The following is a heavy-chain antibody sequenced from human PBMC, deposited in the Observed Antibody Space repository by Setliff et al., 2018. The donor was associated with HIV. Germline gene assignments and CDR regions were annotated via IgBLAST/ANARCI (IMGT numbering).Heavy chain of an antibody. CDR1: EFTFSSYA. D-gene: IGHD1-1*01. CDR2: ISVSGGST. J-gene: IGHJ5*02. CDR3: ARGPPSGTTRRNNWFDP. V-gene: IGHV3-23*01. Sequence: HPGGSLRLSCAASEFTFSSYAMSWVRQAPGKGLEWVSSISVSGGSTYYADSVKGRFTISRDNAKNSVYLDMDSLRADDTAVYYCARGPPSGTTRRNNWFDPWGQGTLVTVSS.